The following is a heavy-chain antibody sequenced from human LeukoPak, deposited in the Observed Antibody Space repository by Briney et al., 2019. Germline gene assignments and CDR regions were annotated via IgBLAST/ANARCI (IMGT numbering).Heavy chain of an antibody. V-gene: IGHV1-24*01. J-gene: IGHJ3*02. CDR1: GYTLTELS. D-gene: IGHD3-9*01. Sequence: GASVKVSCKVSGYTLTELSMYWVRQAPGKGLEWMGGFDPEDGETIYAQKFQGRVTMTEDTSTDTAYMELSSLGSEDTAVYYCATVHPTPVLRDFHAFDIWGQGTMVTVSS. CDR3: ATVHPTPVLRDFHAFDI. CDR2: FDPEDGET.